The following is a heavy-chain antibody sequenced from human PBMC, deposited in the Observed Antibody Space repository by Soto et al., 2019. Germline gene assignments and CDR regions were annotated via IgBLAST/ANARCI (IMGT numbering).Heavy chain of an antibody. J-gene: IGHJ6*02. CDR2: INHIGST. V-gene: IGHV4-34*01. CDR1: GGSFSGYY. CDR3: ARVVISGYSSSWYLEYYYGMDV. D-gene: IGHD6-13*01. Sequence: SETLSLTCAVYGGSFSGYYWSWIRQPPGKGLEWIGEINHIGSTNYNPSLKSQDTISVDTSKNQFSLKLSSVTAADMAVYYCARVVISGYSSSWYLEYYYGMDVWGQGTTVTVSS.